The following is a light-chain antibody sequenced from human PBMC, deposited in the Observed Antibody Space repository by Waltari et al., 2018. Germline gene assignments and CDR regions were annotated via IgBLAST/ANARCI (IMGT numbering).Light chain of an antibody. CDR3: QQYNQWPLT. J-gene: IGKJ4*01. V-gene: IGKV1-39*01. CDR2: SAS. Sequence: DIQMTQSPLSLSASVGDRVTVTCRASQSVSTHLNWYQHKPGKAPELLVYSASFLETGVPSRFSAGGSGTDFNFTITGLQSEDFAVYFCQQYNQWPLTFGRGTKVEIK. CDR1: QSVSTH.